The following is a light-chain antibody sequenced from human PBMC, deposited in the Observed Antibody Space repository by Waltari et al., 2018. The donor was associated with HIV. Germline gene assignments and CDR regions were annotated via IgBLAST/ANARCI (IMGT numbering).Light chain of an antibody. CDR2: AAS. J-gene: IGKJ2*01. CDR1: QSVGSH. V-gene: IGKV3-15*01. CDR3: QHYNNWPPMYT. Sequence: EIVMTQSPATLSVSPGERVTLSCRASQSVGSHLAWYQQKPGQAPRLLIYAASARATGIPARFSGSASGTEFTLTISSLQSEDFAVYYCQHYNNWPPMYTFGQGTKLEIK.